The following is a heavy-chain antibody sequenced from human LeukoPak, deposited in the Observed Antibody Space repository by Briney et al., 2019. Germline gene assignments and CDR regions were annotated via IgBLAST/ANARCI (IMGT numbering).Heavy chain of an antibody. CDR2: ISYDGSNK. V-gene: IGHV3-30*18. Sequence: GGSLRLSCAASRFTFSSYGMHWVRQAPGKGLEWVAVISYDGSNKYYADSVKGRFTISRDNSKNTLYLQMDSLRGEDTAVYYCAEAVGATQRGYFDYWGQGTLATVSS. CDR1: RFTFSSYG. CDR3: AEAVGATQRGYFDY. J-gene: IGHJ4*02. D-gene: IGHD1-26*01.